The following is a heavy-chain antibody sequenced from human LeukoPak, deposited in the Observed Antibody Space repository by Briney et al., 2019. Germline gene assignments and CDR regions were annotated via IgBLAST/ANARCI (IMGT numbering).Heavy chain of an antibody. CDR2: MNPNSGNT. J-gene: IGHJ6*02. CDR1: GYTFTSYD. D-gene: IGHD6-19*01. V-gene: IGHV1-8*01. Sequence: ASVKVSCKASGYTFTSYDINWVRQAPGQGLEWMGWMNPNSGNTGYAQKFQGRVTMTRNTSISTAYMELSSLRSEDTAVYYCARRESSGWYSPYYYYGMDVWGQGTTVTVSS. CDR3: ARRESSGWYSPYYYYGMDV.